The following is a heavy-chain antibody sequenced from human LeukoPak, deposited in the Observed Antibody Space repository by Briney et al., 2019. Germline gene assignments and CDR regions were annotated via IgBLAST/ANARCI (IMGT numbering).Heavy chain of an antibody. V-gene: IGHV3-30*04. CDR1: GFTFSSYA. CDR2: ISYDGSNN. Sequence: GRSLRLSCAASGFTFSSYAMHWVRQAPGKGLEWVAVISYDGSNNYYADSVKGRFTISRDNSKNTLYLQMNSLRAEDTAVYYCARALQGYWGQGTLVTVSS. D-gene: IGHD5-24*01. CDR3: ARALQGY. J-gene: IGHJ4*02.